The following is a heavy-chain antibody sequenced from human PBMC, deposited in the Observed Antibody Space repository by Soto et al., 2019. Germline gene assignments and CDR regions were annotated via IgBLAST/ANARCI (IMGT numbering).Heavy chain of an antibody. J-gene: IGHJ4*02. CDR1: GFTFKTYN. D-gene: IGHD6-19*01. Sequence: EVQLEESGGALVQPGGSLRLSCAASGFTFKTYNMNWVRQAPGKGLEWVSYIGTSGTPVYYADSVKGRFTISRDNAKNSLFLQMHSLRDEDTALYFCARDPSPDSSGWYYFDYWGQGTLVTVS. V-gene: IGHV3-48*02. CDR3: ARDPSPDSSGWYYFDY. CDR2: IGTSGTPV.